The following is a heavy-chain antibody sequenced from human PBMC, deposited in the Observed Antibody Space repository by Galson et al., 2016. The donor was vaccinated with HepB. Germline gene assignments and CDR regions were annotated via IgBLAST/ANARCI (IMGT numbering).Heavy chain of an antibody. CDR1: GFIFSVYN. J-gene: IGHJ4*02. D-gene: IGHD3/OR15-3a*01. V-gene: IGHV3-11*04. Sequence: SLRLSCAASGFIFSVYNMNWARQAPGKGLEWIAWITSSSDTMYYADSVKGRVTITADESKNTLYLQMNGLRPEDTAVYYCVKTGLADFDSWGQGTLVTVSS. CDR3: VKTGLADFDS. CDR2: ITSSSDTM.